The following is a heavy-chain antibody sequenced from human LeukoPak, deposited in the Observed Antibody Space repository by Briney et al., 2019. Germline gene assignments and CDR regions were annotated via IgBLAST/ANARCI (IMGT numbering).Heavy chain of an antibody. Sequence: SETLSLTCTVSGGSISSYYWSWIRQPPGKGLEWIGYIYYSGSTNYNASLKSRVTMSLDTPKNQLSLKMSSVTAADSVVYFCARHYPSFGYYDSWGQGTLVTVSS. V-gene: IGHV4-59*08. CDR1: GGSISSYY. CDR2: IYYSGST. J-gene: IGHJ4*02. CDR3: ARHYPSFGYYDS. D-gene: IGHD3-22*01.